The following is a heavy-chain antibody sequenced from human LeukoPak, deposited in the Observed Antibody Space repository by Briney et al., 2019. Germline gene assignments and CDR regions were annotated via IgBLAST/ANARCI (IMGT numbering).Heavy chain of an antibody. CDR2: INPSGGST. V-gene: IGHV1-46*03. D-gene: IGHD5-24*01. CDR1: GYAFTSYY. CDR3: ARRRWLQLDAFDI. J-gene: IGHJ3*02. Sequence: ASVKVSCKASGYAFTSYYMHWVRQAPGQGLEWMGIINPSGGSTSYAQKFQGRVTMTRDTSTSTVYMELSSLRSEDTAVYYCARRRWLQLDAFDIWGQGTMVTVSS.